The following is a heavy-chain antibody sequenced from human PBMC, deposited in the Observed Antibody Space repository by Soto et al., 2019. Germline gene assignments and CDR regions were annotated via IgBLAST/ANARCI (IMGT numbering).Heavy chain of an antibody. J-gene: IGHJ5*02. CDR3: ARKSRGYYDFWSGYLHNWFDT. CDR2: INHSGST. D-gene: IGHD3-3*01. V-gene: IGHV4-34*01. Sequence: SETLSLTCAVYGGSFSGYYWSWIRQPPGKGLEWIGEINHSGSTNYNPSLKSRVTISVDTSKNQFSLKLSSVTAADTAVYYCARKSRGYYDFWSGYLHNWFDTWGQGTLVTVSS. CDR1: GGSFSGYY.